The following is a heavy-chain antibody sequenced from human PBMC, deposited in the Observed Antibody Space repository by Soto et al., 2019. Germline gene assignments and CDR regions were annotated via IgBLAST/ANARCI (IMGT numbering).Heavy chain of an antibody. V-gene: IGHV4-59*01. J-gene: IGHJ4*02. CDR3: ARDKEHTHGALLGY. D-gene: IGHD2-8*01. CDR2: TNYNGRT. Sequence: PSETLSLTCTVSGGSISTYFWNWVRQVPGKGLEWIGYTNYNGRTNYIYNPSLKSRVTISVDTSKNQLSLHLSSVTAADTAVYFCARDKEHTHGALLGYWGQGTLVNVSP. CDR1: GGSISTYF.